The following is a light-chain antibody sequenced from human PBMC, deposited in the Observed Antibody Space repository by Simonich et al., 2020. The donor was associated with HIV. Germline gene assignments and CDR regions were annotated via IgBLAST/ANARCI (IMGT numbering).Light chain of an antibody. CDR3: QSYDSSNHVV. CDR2: EDN. CDR1: SGSIASNH. V-gene: IGLV6-57*03. Sequence: NFMLTQSHSVSESPGKTVTISCTRSSGSIASNHVQWYQQCPGSAPTTVISEDNQRPSGVPDRFSGSIDSSSNSASLTISGLKTEDEADYYCQSYDSSNHVVFGGGTKVTVL. J-gene: IGLJ2*01.